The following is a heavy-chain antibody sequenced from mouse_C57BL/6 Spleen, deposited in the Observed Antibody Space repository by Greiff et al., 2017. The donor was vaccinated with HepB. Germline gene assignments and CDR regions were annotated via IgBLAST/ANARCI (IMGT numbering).Heavy chain of an antibody. D-gene: IGHD1-1*01. V-gene: IGHV1-39*01. Sequence: VHVKQSGPELVKPGASVKISCKASGYSFTDYNMNWVKQSNGKSLEWIGVINPNYGTTSYNQKFKGKATLTVDQSSSTAYMQLNSLTSEDSAVYYCARIYYYGSRNYFDYWGQGTTLTVSS. CDR1: GYSFTDYN. CDR3: ARIYYYGSRNYFDY. J-gene: IGHJ2*01. CDR2: INPNYGTT.